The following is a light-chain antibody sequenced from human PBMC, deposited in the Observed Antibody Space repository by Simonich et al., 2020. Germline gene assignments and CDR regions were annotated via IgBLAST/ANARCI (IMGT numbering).Light chain of an antibody. CDR2: LGS. V-gene: IGKV2-28*01. J-gene: IGKJ1*01. CDR3: MQALQTPWT. Sequence: DIVMTQSPLSLPVTPGEPASISCRSSQSLLHSNGYNYLDWYLQKRGQSPQLLFYLGSKRAYAVPDRFTGSGSGIGFTLKISRVEAEDVGVYYCMQALQTPWTFGQGTKVEIK. CDR1: QSLLHSNGYNY.